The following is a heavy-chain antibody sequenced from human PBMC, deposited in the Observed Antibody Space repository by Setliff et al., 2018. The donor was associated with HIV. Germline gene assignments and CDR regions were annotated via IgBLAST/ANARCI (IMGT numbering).Heavy chain of an antibody. V-gene: IGHV3-33*01. CDR1: GFKFSNYA. Sequence: LRLSCVASGFKFSNYAMHWVRQAPGKGLEWLAVIWFDGSNEYYENSVKGRFTISRDNSKNTLYLQMNSLKPADTAVYYCATADAAAGTANIQDWGQGTSVTVSS. J-gene: IGHJ1*01. CDR2: IWFDGSNE. CDR3: ATADAAAGTANIQD. D-gene: IGHD3-10*01.